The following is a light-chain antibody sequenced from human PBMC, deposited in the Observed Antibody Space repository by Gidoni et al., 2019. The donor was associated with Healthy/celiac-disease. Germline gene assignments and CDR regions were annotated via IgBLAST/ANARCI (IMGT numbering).Light chain of an antibody. CDR3: MQALQTPPYT. CDR1: QSLLHSNGYNY. CDR2: LGS. Sequence: DIVMTQSPLSLPVTPGEPASISCRSSQSLLHSNGYNYLDLYLQKPGQSPQLLIYLGSNRASGVPDRFSGSGSGTDFTLKISRVEAEDVGVYYCMQALQTPPYTFXXXTKLEIK. V-gene: IGKV2-28*01. J-gene: IGKJ2*01.